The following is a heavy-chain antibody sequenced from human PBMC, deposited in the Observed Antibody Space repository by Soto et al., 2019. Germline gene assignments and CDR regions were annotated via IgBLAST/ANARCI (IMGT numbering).Heavy chain of an antibody. V-gene: IGHV3-23*01. CDR1: GFTFSSYA. CDR2: ISGSGGST. CDR3: AKDAYDSSGYYYYYYGMDV. Sequence: GGSLRLSCAASGFTFSSYAMSWVRQAPGKGLEWVSAISGSGGSTYYADSVKGRFTISRDNSKNTLYLQMNSLRAEDTDVYDCAKDAYDSSGYYYYYYGMDVWGQGTTVTVSS. J-gene: IGHJ6*02. D-gene: IGHD3-22*01.